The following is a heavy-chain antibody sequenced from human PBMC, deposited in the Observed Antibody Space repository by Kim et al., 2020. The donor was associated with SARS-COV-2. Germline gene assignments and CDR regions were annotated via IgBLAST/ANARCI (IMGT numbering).Heavy chain of an antibody. CDR1: GYTFTSYG. D-gene: IGHD1-26*01. V-gene: IGHV1-18*01. CDR2: ISAYNGNT. J-gene: IGHJ6*02. CDR3: ARDSIVGATTARYYYGMDV. Sequence: ASVKVSCKASGYTFTSYGISWVRQAPGQGLEWMGWISAYNGNTNYAQKLQGRVTMTTDTSTSTAYMELRSLRSDDTAVYYCARDSIVGATTARYYYGMDVWGQGTTVTVSS.